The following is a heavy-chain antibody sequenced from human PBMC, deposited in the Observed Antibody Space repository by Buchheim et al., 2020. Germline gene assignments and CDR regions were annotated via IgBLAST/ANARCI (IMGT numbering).Heavy chain of an antibody. V-gene: IGHV4-34*01. CDR3: ARIVSAPLTVSGGFDH. J-gene: IGHJ4*02. D-gene: IGHD6-19*01. CDR1: GGSFSGYY. CDR2: INHSGST. Sequence: QVQLQQWGAGLLKPSETLSLTCAVYGGSFSGYYWSWIRQPPGKGLEWIGEINHSGSTNYNPSLKSRVTISVDTSKNQFSLQLRSVTAADTAVYYCARIVSAPLTVSGGFDHWGQG.